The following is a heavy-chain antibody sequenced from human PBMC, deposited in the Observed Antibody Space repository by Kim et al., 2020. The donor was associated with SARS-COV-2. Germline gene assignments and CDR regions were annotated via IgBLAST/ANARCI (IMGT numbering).Heavy chain of an antibody. V-gene: IGHV4-34*01. CDR1: GGSFSGYY. CDR2: INHSGST. J-gene: IGHJ4*02. Sequence: SETLSLTCAAYGGSFSGYYWSWIRQPPGKGLEWIGEINHSGSTNYNPSLKSRVTISVDTSKNQFSLQLSSVLAADTAAYYCSRGRPYSSSWYYYWGQGT. D-gene: IGHD6-13*01. CDR3: SRGRPYSSSWYYY.